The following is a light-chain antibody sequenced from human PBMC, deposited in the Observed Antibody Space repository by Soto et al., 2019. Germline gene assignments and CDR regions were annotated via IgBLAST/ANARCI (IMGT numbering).Light chain of an antibody. V-gene: IGKV1-33*01. CDR3: QQFDDLTFT. Sequence: DIQMTQSPSSMSASVGDRVTITCRASQSISAYLNWYQQKPGKAPELLIYDASDLEVGVPSRFSGSGSGTVFTLTISSLQPEDIATYYCQQFDDLTFTFGQGTRLEI. CDR2: DAS. CDR1: QSISAY. J-gene: IGKJ5*01.